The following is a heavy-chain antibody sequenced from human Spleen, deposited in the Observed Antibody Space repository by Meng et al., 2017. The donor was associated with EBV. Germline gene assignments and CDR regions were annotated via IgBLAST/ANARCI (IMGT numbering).Heavy chain of an antibody. J-gene: IGHJ4*02. D-gene: IGHD3-3*02. CDR1: GFTFSSYW. Sequence: EVEVMESGGGLSKPGGSLRLSCAASGFTFSSYWMHWVRQAPGKGLEWISRINEDGRTTSYADSVKGRFTISRDNTKNTLYLQLNSLRVDDTALYFCSRDLAGPYDDWGQGTLVTVSS. V-gene: IGHV3-74*01. CDR3: SRDLAGPYDD. CDR2: INEDGRTT.